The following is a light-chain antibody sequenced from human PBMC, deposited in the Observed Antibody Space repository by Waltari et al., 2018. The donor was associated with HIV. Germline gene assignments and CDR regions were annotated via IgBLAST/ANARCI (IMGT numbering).Light chain of an antibody. Sequence: DIQMTQYPSSLSASVGDRVTIACRASQSSSTYLNWYQQKPGRATKLLIYNGNILKGGVPSRFSGIGSGTDFTLSISSLQPEDFGTYYCQQSYSTLWTFGPGTKV. J-gene: IGKJ1*01. CDR2: NGN. CDR3: QQSYSTLWT. CDR1: QSSSTY. V-gene: IGKV1-39*01.